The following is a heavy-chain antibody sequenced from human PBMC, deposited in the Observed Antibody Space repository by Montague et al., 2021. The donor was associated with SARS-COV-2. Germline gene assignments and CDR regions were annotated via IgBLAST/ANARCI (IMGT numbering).Heavy chain of an antibody. CDR3: ARIVSLVVPGDIPTTFDYCLDA. CDR1: GFSLSTSGMS. D-gene: IGHD2-2*01. V-gene: IGHV2-70*11. Sequence: PALVKPTQTLTLTCTFSGFSLSTSGMSVTWIRQPPGKALEWLARIDWDNDKYYSTFLKTRLTISKDTSKNQVVLTVTNVDPFDTATYCCARIVSLVVPGDIPTTFDYCLDAWGQGTAVLVSS. J-gene: IGHJ6*02. CDR2: IDWDNDK.